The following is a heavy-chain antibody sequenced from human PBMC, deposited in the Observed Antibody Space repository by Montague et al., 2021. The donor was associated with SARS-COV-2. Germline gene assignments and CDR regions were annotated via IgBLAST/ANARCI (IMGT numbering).Heavy chain of an antibody. J-gene: IGHJ4*02. D-gene: IGHD1-7*01. CDR1: GFTLSSYA. Sequence: SLRLSLSASGFTLSSYAMHWVRQAPGKGLEWVAVISYDGSNKYYVDSVKGRFTISRDNSKNTLYLQMNSLRAEDTAVYYCARDPPSNWNYDQELDYWGQGTLVTVSS. CDR2: ISYDGSNK. CDR3: ARDPPSNWNYDQELDY. V-gene: IGHV3-30*04.